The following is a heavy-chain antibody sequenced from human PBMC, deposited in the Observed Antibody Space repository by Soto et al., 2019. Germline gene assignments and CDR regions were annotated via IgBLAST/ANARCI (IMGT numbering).Heavy chain of an antibody. CDR1: GGSISSYY. J-gene: IGHJ4*02. CDR3: ARRNILTGYHLDY. V-gene: IGHV4-59*08. D-gene: IGHD3-9*01. CDR2: IYYSGST. Sequence: SETLSLTCTVSGGSISSYYWSWIRQPPGKGLEWIGYIYYSGSTNYNPSLKSRVTISVDTSKNQFSLKLSSVTAADTAVYYCARRNILTGYHLDYWGQGTLVTVSS.